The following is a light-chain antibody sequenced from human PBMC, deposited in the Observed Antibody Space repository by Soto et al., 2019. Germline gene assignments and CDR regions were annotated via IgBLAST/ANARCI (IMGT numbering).Light chain of an antibody. J-gene: IGKJ1*01. Sequence: ERVLTQSPGTLSVSPGERATLSCRASQSVSSNYLAWYQQKPSQAPRLLIHGVSSRATGIPDRFSGSGSGTDFTLIISRVEPEDFAVYYCQQYGGSPPQTFGQGTKVDIK. CDR1: QSVSSNY. V-gene: IGKV3-20*01. CDR2: GVS. CDR3: QQYGGSPPQT.